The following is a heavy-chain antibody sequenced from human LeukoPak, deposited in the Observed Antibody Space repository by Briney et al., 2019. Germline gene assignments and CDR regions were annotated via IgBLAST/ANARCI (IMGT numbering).Heavy chain of an antibody. CDR3: ARRGQLHYGMDV. D-gene: IGHD1-7*01. CDR2: ISSSSSYI. J-gene: IGHJ6*02. CDR1: GFTFSSYS. Sequence: PGGSLRLSCAASGFTFSSYSMNWVRQAPGKGLEWVSSISSSSSYIYYADSVKGRFTISRDNAKNSLYLQMNSLRAEDTAVYYCARRGQLHYGMDVWGQGTTVTVSS. V-gene: IGHV3-21*01.